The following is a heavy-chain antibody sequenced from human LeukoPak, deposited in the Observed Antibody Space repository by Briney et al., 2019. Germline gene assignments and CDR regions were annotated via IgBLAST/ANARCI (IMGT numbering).Heavy chain of an antibody. Sequence: PSETLSLTCTVSDDSISSYYWIWIRQSPGKGLEWIGYIHHSGSANYNPSLRSRITMSVDTSKNHFSLSLTSVTAADTAVYYCARLPGCSGADCFRAFDIWGQGTMVTVSS. CDR2: IHHSGSA. D-gene: IGHD2-21*02. CDR3: ARLPGCSGADCFRAFDI. V-gene: IGHV4-59*08. CDR1: DDSISSYY. J-gene: IGHJ3*02.